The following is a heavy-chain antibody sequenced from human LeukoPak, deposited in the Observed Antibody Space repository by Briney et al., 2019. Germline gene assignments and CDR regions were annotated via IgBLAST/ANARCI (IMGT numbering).Heavy chain of an antibody. J-gene: IGHJ4*02. CDR3: AKDRRDGYNPYYFDY. D-gene: IGHD5-24*01. Sequence: GRSLRLSCAASGFTFSSYAMSWVRQAPGKGLEWVSAISGSGGSTYYADSVKGRFTISRDNSKNTLYLQMNSLRAEDTAVYYCAKDRRDGYNPYYFDYWGQGTLVTVSS. CDR1: GFTFSSYA. CDR2: ISGSGGST. V-gene: IGHV3-23*01.